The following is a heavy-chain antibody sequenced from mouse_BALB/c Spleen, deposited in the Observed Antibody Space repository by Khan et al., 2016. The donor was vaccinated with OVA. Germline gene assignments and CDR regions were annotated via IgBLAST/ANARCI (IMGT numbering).Heavy chain of an antibody. D-gene: IGHD2-4*01. J-gene: IGHJ3*01. CDR1: GFSLTTYG. CDR3: ARNYEYDEGLAY. Sequence: QVQLQQSGPGLVQPSQSLSITCTVSGFSLTTYGVHWVRQSPGKGLEWLGVIWSGGTTDYSAAFISRLSITKDNSKSQVFFKMNSLQANDKAIYYCARNYEYDEGLAYWGQGTLVTVSA. V-gene: IGHV2-2*02. CDR2: IWSGGTT.